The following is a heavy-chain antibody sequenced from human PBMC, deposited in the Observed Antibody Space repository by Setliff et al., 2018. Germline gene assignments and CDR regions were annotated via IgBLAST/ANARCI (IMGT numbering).Heavy chain of an antibody. Sequence: ASVKVSCKASGYTFTGHHLHWVRQAPGQGLEWMGWINPKSGVTNYAQKFRGRVAMTRDTSISTAYMELSSLTSDDTAMYYCARDLIAVTATTAFDMWGQGTMVTVSS. D-gene: IGHD6-19*01. J-gene: IGHJ3*02. CDR3: ARDLIAVTATTAFDM. V-gene: IGHV1-2*02. CDR1: GYTFTGHH. CDR2: INPKSGVT.